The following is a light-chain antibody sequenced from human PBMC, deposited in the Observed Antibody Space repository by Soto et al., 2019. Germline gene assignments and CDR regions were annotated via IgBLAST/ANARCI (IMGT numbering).Light chain of an antibody. Sequence: QSALTQPASVSGSPGQSITISCTGTSSDVGGFRFVSWYQQHPGKVPKLLIHEVSDRPSGVSDRLSGSKSGNPASLTISGLQAEDEADYYCSSYSTTNTAVLFGGGTQLTVL. CDR1: SSDVGGFRF. J-gene: IGLJ2*01. CDR2: EVS. CDR3: SSYSTTNTAVL. V-gene: IGLV2-14*01.